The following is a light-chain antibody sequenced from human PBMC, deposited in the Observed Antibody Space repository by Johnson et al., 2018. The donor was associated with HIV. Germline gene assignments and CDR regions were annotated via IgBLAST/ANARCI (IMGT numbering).Light chain of an antibody. CDR3: GTWDSSLSFYV. CDR1: SSNIGNNY. Sequence: QSMLTQPPSVSAAPGQKVTISCSGSSSNIGNNYVSWFQQLPGIAPKLLICENDKRPSGIPDRFSGSKSGTSATLGITGLQTGDEADYYCGTWDSSLSFYVFGTGTKVTVL. CDR2: END. J-gene: IGLJ1*01. V-gene: IGLV1-51*02.